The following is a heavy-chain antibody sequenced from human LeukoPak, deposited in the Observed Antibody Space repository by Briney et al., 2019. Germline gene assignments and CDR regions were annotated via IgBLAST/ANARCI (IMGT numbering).Heavy chain of an antibody. J-gene: IGHJ6*02. Sequence: GASVKVSCKASGYTFTSYYMHWVRQAPGQGLEWMGIINPSGGSTSYAQKFQGRVTMTRDTSTSTVYMELSSLRSEDTAVYYCARGGSGRHYDSSGYFGGYYYYGMDVWGQGTTVTVSS. CDR2: INPSGGST. V-gene: IGHV1-46*01. CDR1: GYTFTSYY. CDR3: ARGGSGRHYDSSGYFGGYYYYGMDV. D-gene: IGHD3-22*01.